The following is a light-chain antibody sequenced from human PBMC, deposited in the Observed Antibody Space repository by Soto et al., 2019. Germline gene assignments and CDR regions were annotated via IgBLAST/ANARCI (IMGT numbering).Light chain of an antibody. J-gene: IGKJ1*01. CDR2: AAS. V-gene: IGKV1-39*01. CDR1: QSISSY. Sequence: DIQLAQSPSSRSASVGDGVTITCRASQSISSYLNWYQQKPGKAPKLLIYAASSLQSGVPSRFSGSGSGTDFTLTISSLQPEDFATYYCQQSYSTPWTCGQGTKVDIK. CDR3: QQSYSTPWT.